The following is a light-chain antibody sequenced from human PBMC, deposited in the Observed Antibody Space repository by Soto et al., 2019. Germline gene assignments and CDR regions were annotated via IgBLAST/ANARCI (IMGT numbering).Light chain of an antibody. Sequence: EIVLTQSPGTLSLSPGERATLSCRASQSVSRRYLAWYQKKPGQVPRLLIHDASSRVTGIPDMFSGSGSGTDFTLAVNRLEPEDLAVYYCEQDASAPVTSGQGTNVEIK. CDR1: QSVSRRY. CDR3: EQDASAPVT. V-gene: IGKV3-20*01. CDR2: DAS. J-gene: IGKJ2*01.